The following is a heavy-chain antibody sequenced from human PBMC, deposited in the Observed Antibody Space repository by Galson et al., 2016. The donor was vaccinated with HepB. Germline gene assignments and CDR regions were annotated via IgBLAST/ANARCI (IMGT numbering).Heavy chain of an antibody. CDR1: GFILSNYA. CDR3: VKDDKWNVDY. V-gene: IGHV3-23*01. D-gene: IGHD1-1*01. CDR2: LLGGGDTT. J-gene: IGHJ4*02. Sequence: SLRLSCAASGFILSNYAMSWVRQAPGKGLEWVSGLLGGGDTTYYAESVKGRFTISRDNSKNTLYLQMNNLRAEDTAVYYCVKDDKWNVDYWGQGTLVTVSS.